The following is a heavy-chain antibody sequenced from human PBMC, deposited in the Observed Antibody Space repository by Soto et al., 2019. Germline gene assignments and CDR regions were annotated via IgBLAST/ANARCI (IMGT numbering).Heavy chain of an antibody. Sequence: GGSLRLSCAASGFTFSSYGMHWVRRAPGKGLEWVAVISYDGSNKYYADSVKGRFTISRDNSKNTLYLQMNSLRAEDTAVYYCAKDFVPAAIGPYYYYGMDVWGQGTTVTVSS. D-gene: IGHD2-2*02. V-gene: IGHV3-30*18. CDR1: GFTFSSYG. J-gene: IGHJ6*02. CDR2: ISYDGSNK. CDR3: AKDFVPAAIGPYYYYGMDV.